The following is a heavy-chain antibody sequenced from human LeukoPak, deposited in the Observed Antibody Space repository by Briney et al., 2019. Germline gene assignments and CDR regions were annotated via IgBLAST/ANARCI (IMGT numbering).Heavy chain of an antibody. D-gene: IGHD2-15*01. V-gene: IGHV1-18*01. J-gene: IGHJ5*02. CDR2: ISAYNGNT. CDR1: GYTFTSYG. CDR3: ARDGYYCSGGSCYNWFDP. Sequence: ASVKVSCKASGYTFTSYGISWVRQAPGQGLEWMGWISAYNGNTNYAQKLQGRVTMTTDTSTSTAYMELRSLRSDDTAVYYCARDGYYCSGGSCYNWFDPWGQGTLVTVSP.